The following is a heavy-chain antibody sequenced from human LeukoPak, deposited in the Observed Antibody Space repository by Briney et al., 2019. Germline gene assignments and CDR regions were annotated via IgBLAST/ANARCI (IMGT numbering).Heavy chain of an antibody. Sequence: PSETLSLTCTVSGGSISSYNSYWGWIRQPPGKGLEWIGSIYYSGSTYYNPSLKSRVTISVDTSKNQFSLKLSSVTAADTAVYYCARDPFGPWGQGTLVTVSS. CDR1: GGSISSYNSY. J-gene: IGHJ5*02. CDR2: IYYSGST. V-gene: IGHV4-39*07. CDR3: ARDPFGP. D-gene: IGHD3-3*01.